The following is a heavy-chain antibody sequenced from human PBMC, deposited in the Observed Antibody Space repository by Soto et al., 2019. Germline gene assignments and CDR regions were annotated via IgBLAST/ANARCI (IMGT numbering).Heavy chain of an antibody. D-gene: IGHD6-13*01. V-gene: IGHV3-74*01. CDR2: INSDGSST. CDR3: ASGLVEYSSSWFDY. J-gene: IGHJ5*01. CDR1: GFTFTGYW. Sequence: PGASLSLSFSASGFTFTGYWMLWVRQARGMGLVWVSRINSDGSSTNYADSVKGRFTISRDNAKNMVYLQMISLRAEDTAVYYCASGLVEYSSSWFDYWGQGT.